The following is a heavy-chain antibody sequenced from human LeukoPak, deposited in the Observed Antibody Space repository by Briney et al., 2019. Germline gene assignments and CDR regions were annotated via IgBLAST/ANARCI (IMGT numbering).Heavy chain of an antibody. CDR3: ARDRLEEDETDYYYYMDV. D-gene: IGHD1-1*01. J-gene: IGHJ6*03. CDR1: GGSISSGDYY. V-gene: IGHV4-30-4*08. Sequence: SQTLSLTCTVSGGSISSGDYYWSWIRQPPGKGLEWIGYIYYSGSTYYNPSLKSRVTISVDTSKNQFSLKLSSVTAADTAVYYCARDRLEEDETDYYYYMDVWGKGTTVTVSS. CDR2: IYYSGST.